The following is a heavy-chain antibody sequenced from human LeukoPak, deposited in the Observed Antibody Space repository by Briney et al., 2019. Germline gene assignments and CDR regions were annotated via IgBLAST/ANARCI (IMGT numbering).Heavy chain of an antibody. Sequence: ASVKVSCKASGGTFSSYAISWVRQAPGQGLEWMGGIIPIFGTANYAQKFQGRVTITADESTSTAYMGLSSLRSEDTAVYYCARGGGYYDSSGYLTFDYWGQGTLVTVSS. V-gene: IGHV1-69*01. CDR1: GGTFSSYA. CDR2: IIPIFGTA. D-gene: IGHD3-22*01. CDR3: ARGGGYYDSSGYLTFDY. J-gene: IGHJ4*02.